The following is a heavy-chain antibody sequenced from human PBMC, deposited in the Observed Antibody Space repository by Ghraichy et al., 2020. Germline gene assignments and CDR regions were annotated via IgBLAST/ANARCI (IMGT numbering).Heavy chain of an antibody. CDR3: ARERHSVSSRGYYYYGLVV. V-gene: IGHV1-2*02. CDR1: GYRFIDYF. CDR2: INPNTSDT. Sequence: ASVKVSCQASGYRFIDYFMHWVRQAPGQRLEWMGWINPNTSDTKSAQKFQGRVFMTRHTSTNTAYMEVTRLTSDDSTLYFCARERHSVSSRGYYYYGLVVWGKGSSVTVSS. J-gene: IGHJ6*04. D-gene: IGHD6-6*01.